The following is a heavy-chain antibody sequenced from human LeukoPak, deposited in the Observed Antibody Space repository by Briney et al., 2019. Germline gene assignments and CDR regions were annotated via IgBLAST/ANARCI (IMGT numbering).Heavy chain of an antibody. CDR2: ISSSGGTI. CDR1: GFTFSDYY. J-gene: IGHJ4*02. CDR3: ARAGDDFWNGYYLDY. D-gene: IGHD3-3*01. Sequence: GGSLRLSCAASGFTFSDYYMSWIRQAPGKGLEWVSYISSSGGTIYYADSVKGRFTISRDNAKNPLYLQMNSLRAEDTAVYYCARAGDDFWNGYYLDYWGQRTLLTVSS. V-gene: IGHV3-11*01.